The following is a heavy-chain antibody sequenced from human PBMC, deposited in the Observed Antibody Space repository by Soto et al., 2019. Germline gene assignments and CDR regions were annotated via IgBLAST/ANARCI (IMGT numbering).Heavy chain of an antibody. CDR1: GFTFSSYT. D-gene: IGHD3-22*01. CDR3: ARDEGYSPGRYYYYMDV. Sequence: EVQLVESGGGLVQPGGSLRLSCAASGFTFSSYTMNWVRQAPGKGLEWVSYISSSSSTIYYADSVKGRFTISRDNAKNSLYLQMNSLRAEDTAVYYCARDEGYSPGRYYYYMDVWGKGTTVTVSS. CDR2: ISSSSSTI. V-gene: IGHV3-48*01. J-gene: IGHJ6*03.